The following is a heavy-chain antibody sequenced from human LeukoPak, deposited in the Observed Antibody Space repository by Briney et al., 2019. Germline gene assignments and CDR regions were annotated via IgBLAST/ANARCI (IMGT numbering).Heavy chain of an antibody. Sequence: SETLSLTCAVYGGSFSGYYWSWIRQPPGKGPEWIGEINHSGSTNYNPSLKSRVTISVDTSKNQFSLKLSSVTAADTAVYYCARGLIAVAGIWDYWGQGTLVTVSS. CDR1: GGSFSGYY. CDR2: INHSGST. J-gene: IGHJ4*02. CDR3: ARGLIAVAGIWDY. D-gene: IGHD6-19*01. V-gene: IGHV4-34*01.